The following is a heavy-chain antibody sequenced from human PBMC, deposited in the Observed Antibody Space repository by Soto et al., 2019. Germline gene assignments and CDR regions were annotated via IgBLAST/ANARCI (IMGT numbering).Heavy chain of an antibody. CDR2: IIPSLGRA. CDR3: ARLGVNSGYDL. CDR1: GGTFSSYT. D-gene: IGHD5-12*01. V-gene: IGHV1-69*02. Sequence: QVQLVQSGAEVKKPGSSVKVSCKASGGTFSSYTITWVRQAPGQGLEWMGRIIPSLGRANYAQKFQGRVTLTADKSTSTAYMELSSLRSEDTAVYYCARLGVNSGYDLWGQGTLVTVSS. J-gene: IGHJ4*02.